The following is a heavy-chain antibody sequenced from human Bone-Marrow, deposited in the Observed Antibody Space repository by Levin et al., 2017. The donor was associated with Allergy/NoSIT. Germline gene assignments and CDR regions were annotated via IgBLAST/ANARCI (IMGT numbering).Heavy chain of an antibody. V-gene: IGHV3-23*01. CDR3: AKGALPYCSGAICYNFDS. CDR1: GFSFSNYA. D-gene: IGHD2-15*01. Sequence: HPGGSLRLSCAASGFSFSNYAMNWVRQAPGKRLEWVSSIVSHGADRYYANSVKGRFTISRDNSENTVFLQMDSLRDEDSAIYYCAKGALPYCSGAICYNFDSWGQGSLVTVSS. J-gene: IGHJ4*02. CDR2: IVSHGADR.